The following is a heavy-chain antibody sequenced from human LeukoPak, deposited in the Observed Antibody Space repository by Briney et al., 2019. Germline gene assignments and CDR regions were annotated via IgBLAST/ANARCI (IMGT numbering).Heavy chain of an antibody. J-gene: IGHJ4*02. CDR2: ISSSSTYK. CDR3: AKCPVIYYYGSGSYYRD. V-gene: IGHV3-21*01. Sequence: PGGSLRLSCAASGFTFSSYSMSWVRQAPGKGLEWVSSISSSSTYKYYVDSVKGRFTISRDNAKNSLYLQMNSLRAEDTAVYYCAKCPVIYYYGSGSYYRDWGQGTLVTVSS. CDR1: GFTFSSYS. D-gene: IGHD3-10*01.